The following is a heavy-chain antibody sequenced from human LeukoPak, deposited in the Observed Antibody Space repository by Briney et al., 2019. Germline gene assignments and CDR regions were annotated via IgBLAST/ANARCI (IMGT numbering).Heavy chain of an antibody. D-gene: IGHD2-2*02. J-gene: IGHJ6*02. CDR3: ARGYCSSTSCYTDYYYGMDV. CDR1: GYTFTSYY. V-gene: IGHV1-46*01. Sequence: GASVKVSCEASGYTFTSYYMHWVRQAPGQGLEWMGIINPSGGSTSYAQKFQGRVTMTRDTSTSTVYMELSSLRSEDTAVYYCARGYCSSTSCYTDYYYGMDVWGQGTTVTVSS. CDR2: INPSGGST.